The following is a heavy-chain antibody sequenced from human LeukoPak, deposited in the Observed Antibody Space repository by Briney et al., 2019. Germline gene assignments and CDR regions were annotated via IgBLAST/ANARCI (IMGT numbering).Heavy chain of an antibody. J-gene: IGHJ4*02. CDR1: GGSISNNNW. CDR3: ARVVGGMPVRRFDY. Sequence: PSETLSLTCAVSGGSISNNNWWSWVRQPPGKGLEWIGEISHSGSTYYNPSLKSRVTISVDKSKNQFSLKLSSVTAADTAVYYCARVVGGMPVRRFDYWGQGTLVTVSS. CDR2: ISHSGST. V-gene: IGHV4-4*02. D-gene: IGHD6-19*01.